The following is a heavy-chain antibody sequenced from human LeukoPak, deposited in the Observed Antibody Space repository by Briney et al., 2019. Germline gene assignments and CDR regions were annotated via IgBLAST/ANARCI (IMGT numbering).Heavy chain of an antibody. D-gene: IGHD1-26*01. CDR1: GFTFSSYW. CDR2: IRYDGSNK. J-gene: IGHJ4*02. Sequence: GGSLRLSCAASGFTFSSYWMSWVRQAPGKGLEWVAFIRYDGSNKYYADSVKGRFTISRDNSKNTLYLQMNSLRAEDTAVYYCAQQGEWELHLPSWGQGTLVTVSS. CDR3: AQQGEWELHLPS. V-gene: IGHV3-30*02.